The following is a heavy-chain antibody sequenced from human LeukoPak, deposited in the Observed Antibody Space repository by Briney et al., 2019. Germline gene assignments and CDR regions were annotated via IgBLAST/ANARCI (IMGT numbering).Heavy chain of an antibody. Sequence: SETLSLTCTVSGGSISSSSYYWGWIRQPPGKGLEWIGSIYYSGSTYYNPSLKSRVTISVDTSKNQFSLKLSSVTAADTAVYYCARRGTSSSWYINWFDPWGQGTLVTVSS. CDR1: GGSISSSSYY. D-gene: IGHD6-13*01. CDR2: IYYSGST. V-gene: IGHV4-39*01. J-gene: IGHJ5*02. CDR3: ARRGTSSSWYINWFDP.